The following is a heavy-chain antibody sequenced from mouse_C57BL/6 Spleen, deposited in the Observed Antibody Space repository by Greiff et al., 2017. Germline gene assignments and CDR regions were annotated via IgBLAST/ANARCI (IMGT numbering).Heavy chain of an antibody. V-gene: IGHV1-39*01. Sequence: VQLQQSGPALVKPGASVKISCKASGYSFTDSNMNWVKQSNGKSLEWIGVINPNYGTTSYNQKFKGKATLTVDQSSSTAYMQRNSLTSEDSAVYYRARNYYGNYPYAMDYWGQGTSVTVSS. D-gene: IGHD2-1*01. CDR2: INPNYGTT. CDR3: ARNYYGNYPYAMDY. J-gene: IGHJ4*01. CDR1: GYSFTDSN.